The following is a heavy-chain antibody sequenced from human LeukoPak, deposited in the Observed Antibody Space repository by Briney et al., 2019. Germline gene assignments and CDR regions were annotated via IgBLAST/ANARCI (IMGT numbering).Heavy chain of an antibody. CDR1: GYTLNELS. Sequence: ASVKVSCKVSGYTLNELSMQWVRQAAGKGLEWVGGFDTEDGETIYAQKYQGRVTMTEDTSTDTAYMELSSLRSEDTAVYYCATFRYCSGGSCYSGAPSWFDPWGQGTLVTVSS. CDR3: ATFRYCSGGSCYSGAPSWFDP. J-gene: IGHJ5*02. CDR2: FDTEDGET. V-gene: IGHV1-24*01. D-gene: IGHD2-15*01.